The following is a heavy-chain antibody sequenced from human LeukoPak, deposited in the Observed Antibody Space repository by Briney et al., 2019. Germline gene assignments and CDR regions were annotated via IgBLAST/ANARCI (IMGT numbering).Heavy chain of an antibody. Sequence: PGRSLRLSCAVSGFTFDGHAMHWVRQAPGKGLEWVAGISWNSGIIAYADSVKGRFTISRDNAKNSLYLQVNSLRPEDTAMYYCVKDKGPMVRGDGMDVWGQGTAVTASS. CDR2: ISWNSGII. CDR1: GFTFDGHA. CDR3: VKDKGPMVRGDGMDV. J-gene: IGHJ6*02. V-gene: IGHV3-9*01. D-gene: IGHD3-10*01.